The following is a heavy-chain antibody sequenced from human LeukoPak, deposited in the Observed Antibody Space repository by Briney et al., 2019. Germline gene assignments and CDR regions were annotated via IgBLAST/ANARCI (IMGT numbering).Heavy chain of an antibody. D-gene: IGHD4-11*01. J-gene: IGHJ4*02. CDR2: ITPIFGTA. CDR1: GGTFSSYA. Sequence: ASVKVSCKASGGTFSSYAISWVRQAPGQGLEWMGGITPIFGTANYAQKFQGRVTITADESTSTAYMELSSLRSEDTAVYYCARGLRPTGIFDYWGQGTLVTVSS. V-gene: IGHV1-69*01. CDR3: ARGLRPTGIFDY.